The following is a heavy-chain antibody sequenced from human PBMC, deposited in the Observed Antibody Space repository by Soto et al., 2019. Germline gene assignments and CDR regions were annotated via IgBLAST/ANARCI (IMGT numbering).Heavy chain of an antibody. V-gene: IGHV1-18*01. D-gene: IGHD4-17*01. Sequence: EASVKVSCKASGYTFNTYGITWVRQAPGQGLEWMGWINPYNGNTKFAQKLQDRVTMTTATSTSTAYMELASLRSDDTAVYYCARGCIAVTTHLCYWGQGTLVTVSS. CDR2: INPYNGNT. J-gene: IGHJ4*02. CDR1: GYTFNTYG. CDR3: ARGCIAVTTHLCY.